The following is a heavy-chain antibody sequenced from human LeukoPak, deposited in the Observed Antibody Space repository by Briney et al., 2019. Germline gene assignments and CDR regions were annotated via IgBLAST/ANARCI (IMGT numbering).Heavy chain of an antibody. J-gene: IGHJ6*03. CDR2: INPNSGGT. Sequence: ASVKVSCKASGYTFTGYYMHWVRQAPGQGLEWMGWINPNSGGTNYAQKFQGRITMTRDTSISTAYMELSRLRSDDTAVYYCARDSGSGYYYYYYMDVWGKGTTVTVSS. CDR3: ARDSGSGYYYYYYMDV. D-gene: IGHD3-10*01. V-gene: IGHV1-2*02. CDR1: GYTFTGYY.